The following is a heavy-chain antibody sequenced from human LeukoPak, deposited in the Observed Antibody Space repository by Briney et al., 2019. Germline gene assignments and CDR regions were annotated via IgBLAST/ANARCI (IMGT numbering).Heavy chain of an antibody. CDR2: IYYSGST. V-gene: IGHV4-30-4*01. CDR1: GGSISSGDYY. D-gene: IGHD3-9*01. CDR3: ARAPRALRYFDWSPGPFDY. J-gene: IGHJ4*02. Sequence: ASETLSLTCTVSGGSISSGDYYWSWIRQPPGKGLEWIGYIYYSGSTYYNPSLKSRVTISVDTSKNQFSLKLSSVTAADTAVYYCARAPRALRYFDWSPGPFDYWSQGTLVTVSS.